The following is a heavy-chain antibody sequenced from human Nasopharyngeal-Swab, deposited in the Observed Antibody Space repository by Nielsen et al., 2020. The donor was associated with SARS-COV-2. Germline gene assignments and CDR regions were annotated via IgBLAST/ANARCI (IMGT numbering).Heavy chain of an antibody. CDR1: GFTFNIYA. CDR2: ISASGGST. V-gene: IGHV3-23*01. D-gene: IGHD3-10*01. CDR3: AKDDVVRGDAFDI. Sequence: GESLKISCIASGFTFNIYAMAWVRRTPGRGLQWVSGISASGGSTYYPESVKGRFAVSRDNSRNTLYLQMHSLRVEDTALYYCAKDDVVRGDAFDIWGQGTMVTVSS. J-gene: IGHJ3*02.